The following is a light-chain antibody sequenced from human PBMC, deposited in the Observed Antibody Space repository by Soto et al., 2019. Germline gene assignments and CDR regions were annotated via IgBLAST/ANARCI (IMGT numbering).Light chain of an antibody. CDR2: KAS. Sequence: DIQMTQSPSTLSASVGDRVTITCRASQSITTYLAWYQQKPGKAPKLLIYKASSLESGVQSRLSGSGSGTEFTLTLSSLQPDDFATYYCQQYDSYPYTFGQGTKLEIK. V-gene: IGKV1-5*03. J-gene: IGKJ2*01. CDR3: QQYDSYPYT. CDR1: QSITTY.